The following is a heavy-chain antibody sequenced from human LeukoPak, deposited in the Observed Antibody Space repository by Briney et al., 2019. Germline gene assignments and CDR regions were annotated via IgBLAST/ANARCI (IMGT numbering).Heavy chain of an antibody. D-gene: IGHD5-18*01. J-gene: IGHJ5*02. CDR3: ARDRLGYSYGSGGWFDP. CDR2: IYYSGST. V-gene: IGHV4-31*03. CDR1: GGSISSGGYY. Sequence: PSETLSLTCTVSGGSISSGGYYWSWIRQHPGKGLEWIGYIYYSGSTYYNPSLKSRVTISVDTSKNQFSLKLSSVTAADTAVYYCARDRLGYSYGSGGWFDPWGQGTLVTVSS.